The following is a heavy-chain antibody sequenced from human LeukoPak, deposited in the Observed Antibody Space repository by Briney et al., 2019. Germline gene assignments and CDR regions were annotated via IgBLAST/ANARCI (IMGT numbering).Heavy chain of an antibody. CDR2: IYHGDSDT. Sequence: GASLKISCKGSGYNSTTYWYGWVLQLPAKGLEWMGMIYHGDSDTRYNPSFQGQVTISADTSISQAYLQWTTLTASDTAVYYCASRRDAYCFDYWGQGTLVTVSS. D-gene: IGHD5-24*01. J-gene: IGHJ4*02. V-gene: IGHV5-51*01. CDR3: ASRRDAYCFDY. CDR1: GYNSTTYW.